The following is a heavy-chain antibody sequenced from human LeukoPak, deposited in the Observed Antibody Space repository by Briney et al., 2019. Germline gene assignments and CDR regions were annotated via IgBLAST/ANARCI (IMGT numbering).Heavy chain of an antibody. Sequence: ASVKVSCKASGYTFTSYDINWVRQAPGQGLEWMGWINPNSGGTNYAQKFQGRVTMTRDTSISTAYMELSSLRSEDTAVFYCTTFDYWGQGTLVTVSS. CDR2: INPNSGGT. CDR1: GYTFTSYD. D-gene: IGHD1-1*01. V-gene: IGHV1-2*02. J-gene: IGHJ4*02. CDR3: TTFDY.